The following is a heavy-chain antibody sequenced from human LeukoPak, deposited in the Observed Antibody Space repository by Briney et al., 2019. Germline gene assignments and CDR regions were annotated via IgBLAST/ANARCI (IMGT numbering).Heavy chain of an antibody. J-gene: IGHJ4*02. D-gene: IGHD6-19*01. CDR1: GFTFSSYA. Sequence: GGSLRLSCAASGFTFSSYAMTWVRQASGQGLEWVSTITGSGGSTYYADSVKGRFTISRDNSKNTLYLQMNSLRAEDTAVYYCAKDRGIAVAGTDFDYWGQGTLVTVSS. CDR3: AKDRGIAVAGTDFDY. V-gene: IGHV3-23*01. CDR2: ITGSGGST.